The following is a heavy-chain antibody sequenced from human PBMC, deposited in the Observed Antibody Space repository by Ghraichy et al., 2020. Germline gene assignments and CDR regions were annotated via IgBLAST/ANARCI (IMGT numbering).Heavy chain of an antibody. J-gene: IGHJ5*01. CDR3: ARALVVVATNWFHH. CDR2: IYYSGST. CDR1: GGSISSYY. D-gene: IGHD2-15*01. V-gene: IGHV4-59*01. Sequence: SETLSLTCTVSGGSISSYYWSWIRQPPGKGLEWIGYIYYSGSTNYNPSLKSRVTISVDTSKNQFSLKLSSVTAADTAVYYCARALVVVATNWFHHWGQGTLVTVSS.